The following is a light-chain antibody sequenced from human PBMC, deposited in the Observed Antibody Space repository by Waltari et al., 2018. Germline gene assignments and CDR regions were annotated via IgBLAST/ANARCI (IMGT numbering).Light chain of an antibody. Sequence: EIVLTQSPGTLSLSPGERATLSCRASQSVNSAFLAWYQHKPGQAPRSLIYSTSTRATGIADRFSGSGSGTDFTLTVSRLEPEDSAVYYCQQYNRSPYTFGQGTRLEIK. CDR1: QSVNSAF. V-gene: IGKV3-20*01. J-gene: IGKJ2*01. CDR3: QQYNRSPYT. CDR2: STS.